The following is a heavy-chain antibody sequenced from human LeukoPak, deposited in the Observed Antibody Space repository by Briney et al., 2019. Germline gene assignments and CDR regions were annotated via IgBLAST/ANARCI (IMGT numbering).Heavy chain of an antibody. CDR2: ISISGSHT. CDR1: GFTFSDYY. J-gene: IGHJ4*02. Sequence: GGSLRLSCAASGFTFSDYYMSWIRQAPGKGLEWVSYISISGSHTDYADSTKGRFTVSRDNAKNSLYLQMNSLRAEDTAVYYCATTSIAAAVPGCFDYWGQGTLVTVFS. D-gene: IGHD6-13*01. CDR3: ATTSIAAAVPGCFDY. V-gene: IGHV3-11*06.